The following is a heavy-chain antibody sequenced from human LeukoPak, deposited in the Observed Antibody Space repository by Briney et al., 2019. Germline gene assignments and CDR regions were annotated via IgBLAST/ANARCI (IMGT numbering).Heavy chain of an antibody. CDR2: INESGST. CDR1: GGSFSGYY. CDR3: AVAYSSASTFDY. Sequence: SDTLSLTCGVYGGSFSGYYWSWIRQPPGKGLEWIGEINESGSTKYNPSLKSRVTISVDTSKNQFSLRLSSVTAADTAVYYCAVAYSSASTFDYWGQGTLVTASS. V-gene: IGHV4-34*01. D-gene: IGHD6-6*01. J-gene: IGHJ4*02.